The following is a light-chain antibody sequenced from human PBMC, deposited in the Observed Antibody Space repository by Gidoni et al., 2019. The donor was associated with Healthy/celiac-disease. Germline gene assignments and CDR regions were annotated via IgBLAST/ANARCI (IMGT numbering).Light chain of an antibody. J-gene: IGLJ2*01. CDR2: DVS. V-gene: IGLV2-11*01. CDR3: CSYAGSYSFVV. Sequence: QSSLTQPPSVSGSPGQSDTISCTGTISDVGGYNYVSWYQQHPGKAPKLMIYDVSKRPSGVPDRFSGSKSGNTASLTISGLQAEDEADYYCCSYAGSYSFVVFGGGTKLTVL. CDR1: ISDVGGYNY.